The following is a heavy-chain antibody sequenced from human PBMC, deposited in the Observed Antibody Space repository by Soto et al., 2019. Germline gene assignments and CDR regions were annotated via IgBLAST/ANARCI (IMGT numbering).Heavy chain of an antibody. V-gene: IGHV5-10-1*01. J-gene: IGHJ3*02. CDR3: ARLGPSGSFLDAFDI. Sequence: GESLKISCKGSGYSFTSYWISWVRQMPGKGLEWMGRIDPSDSYTNYSPSFQGHVTISADKSISTAYLQWSSLKASDTAMYYCARLGPSGSFLDAFDIWGQGTMVTVSS. CDR2: IDPSDSYT. D-gene: IGHD1-26*01. CDR1: GYSFTSYW.